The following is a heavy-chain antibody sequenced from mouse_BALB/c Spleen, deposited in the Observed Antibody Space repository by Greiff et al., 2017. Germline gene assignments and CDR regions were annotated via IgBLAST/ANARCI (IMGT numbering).Heavy chain of an antibody. CDR1: GFTFSSYA. CDR3: ARGEGATDAMDY. V-gene: IGHV5-6-5*01. J-gene: IGHJ4*01. Sequence: EVQLVESGGGLVKPGGSLKLSCAASGFTFSSYAMSWVRQTPEKRLEWVASISSGGSTYYPDSVKGRFTISRDNARNILYLQMSSLRSEDTAMYYCARGEGATDAMDYWGQGTSVTVSS. D-gene: IGHD3-1*01. CDR2: ISSGGST.